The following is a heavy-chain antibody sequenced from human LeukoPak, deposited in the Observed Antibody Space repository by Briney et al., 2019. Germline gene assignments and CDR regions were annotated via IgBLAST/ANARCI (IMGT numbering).Heavy chain of an antibody. Sequence: GGSLRLSCAASGFTVSSNYVSWVRQAPGKGLEWVSVIYSGGSTYYADSVKGRFTISRDNSKNTLYLQMNSLRAEDTAVYYCARDTIAAAGTVSLDYWGQGTLVTVSS. V-gene: IGHV3-66*01. D-gene: IGHD6-13*01. CDR3: ARDTIAAAGTVSLDY. J-gene: IGHJ4*02. CDR1: GFTVSSNY. CDR2: IYSGGST.